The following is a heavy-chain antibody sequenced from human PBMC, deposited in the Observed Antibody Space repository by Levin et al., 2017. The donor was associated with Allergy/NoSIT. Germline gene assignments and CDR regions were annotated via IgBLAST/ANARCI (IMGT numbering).Heavy chain of an antibody. CDR2: IYPGDSDT. D-gene: IGHD6-13*01. CDR1: GYSFTSYW. Sequence: ASVKVSCKGSGYSFTSYWIGWVRQMPGKGLEWMGIIYPGDSDTRYSPSFQGQVTISADKSISTAYLQWSSLKASDTAMYYCARHLHSSSWYGYYYYYMDVWGKGTTVTVSS. J-gene: IGHJ6*03. V-gene: IGHV5-51*01. CDR3: ARHLHSSSWYGYYYYYMDV.